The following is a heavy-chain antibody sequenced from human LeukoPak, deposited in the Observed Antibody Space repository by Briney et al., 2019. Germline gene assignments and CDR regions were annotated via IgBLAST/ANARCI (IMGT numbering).Heavy chain of an antibody. D-gene: IGHD6-6*01. CDR1: GGSITSNNYY. V-gene: IGHV4-39*01. Sequence: SETLSLTCTVSGGSITSNNYYWGWMRQPPGKGLEWIGHIYYDGRTYYNPSLKSRVTMSVDTSKNQFSLKLSSVTAADTAVYYCARHRGSSSEFDPWGLGTLVTISS. CDR3: ARHRGSSSEFDP. J-gene: IGHJ5*02. CDR2: IYYDGRT.